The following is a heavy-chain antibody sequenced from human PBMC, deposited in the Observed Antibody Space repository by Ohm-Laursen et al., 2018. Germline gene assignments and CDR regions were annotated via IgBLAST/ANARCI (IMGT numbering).Heavy chain of an antibody. CDR1: GYTFTSHD. Sequence: GASVKVSCKVSGYTFTSHDINWVRQATGQGLEWMGWMNPNSGNTGYAQNFQGRVTMTRNTSISTAYMELSSLRSEDTAVYYCARKSRRGTGNWFDPWGQGTLVTVSS. J-gene: IGHJ5*02. CDR3: ARKSRRGTGNWFDP. CDR2: MNPNSGNT. V-gene: IGHV1-8*01.